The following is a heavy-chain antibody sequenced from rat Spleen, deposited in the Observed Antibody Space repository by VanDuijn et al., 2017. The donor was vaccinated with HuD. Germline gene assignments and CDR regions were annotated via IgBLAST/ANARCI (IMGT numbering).Heavy chain of an antibody. CDR2: ISTGGST. CDR1: GFTFSNYA. V-gene: IGHV5-25*01. J-gene: IGHJ2*01. CDR3: ARHAYNSGYEDY. D-gene: IGHD4-3*01. Sequence: EVQLVESGGGLVQPGRSLKLSCAASGFTFSNYAIAWVRQTPTKGLEWVASISTGGSTYYPDSVKGRFTISRDNAKSTLYLQMNSLRSEDTASYYCARHAYNSGYEDYWGQGVMVTVSS.